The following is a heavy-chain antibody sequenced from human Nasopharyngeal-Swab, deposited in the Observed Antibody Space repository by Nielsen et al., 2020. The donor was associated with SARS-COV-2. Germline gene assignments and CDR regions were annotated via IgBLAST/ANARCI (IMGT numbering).Heavy chain of an antibody. CDR2: INHSGST. J-gene: IGHJ4*02. CDR3: ASYCGGDCYAFDY. Sequence: SETLSLTCAVSGGSISSSNWWSWVRQPPGKGLEWIGEINHSGSTNYNPSLKSRVTISVDTSKNQFSLKLSSVTAADTAVYYCASYCGGDCYAFDYWGQGTLVTVSS. V-gene: IGHV4-4*02. D-gene: IGHD2-21*02. CDR1: GGSISSSNW.